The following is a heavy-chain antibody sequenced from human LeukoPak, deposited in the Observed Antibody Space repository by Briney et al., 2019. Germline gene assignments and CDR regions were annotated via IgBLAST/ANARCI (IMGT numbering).Heavy chain of an antibody. D-gene: IGHD3-10*01. CDR1: GFTVSNNY. CDR2: IYSGGNT. V-gene: IGHV3-53*01. CDR3: ARDRWFGEFGVY. J-gene: IGHJ4*02. Sequence: PGGSLRLSCAASGFTVSNNYMSWVRQAPGKGLEWVSVIYSGGNTYYADSVKGRFTISRDNPKNTLYLQMNSLRAEDTAVYYCARDRWFGEFGVYWGQGTLVIVSS.